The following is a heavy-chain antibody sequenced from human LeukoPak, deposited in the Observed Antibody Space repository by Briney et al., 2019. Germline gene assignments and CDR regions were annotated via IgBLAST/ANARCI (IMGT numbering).Heavy chain of an antibody. CDR3: ARHGPLYDIWSSQFYFDD. D-gene: IGHD3-3*01. V-gene: IGHV4-59*08. Sequence: PSETLSLTCTVSGGSISTFYWSWIRQRPGKGLEWTGYIYYSGTTNYNPSLKSRVTISVDMSKSQFSLTLSSVTAADTALYYRARHGPLYDIWSSQFYFDDWGQGTLVAASS. CDR2: IYYSGTT. J-gene: IGHJ4*02. CDR1: GGSISTFY.